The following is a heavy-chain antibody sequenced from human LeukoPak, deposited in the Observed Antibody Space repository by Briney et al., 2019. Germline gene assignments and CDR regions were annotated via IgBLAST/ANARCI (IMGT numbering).Heavy chain of an antibody. J-gene: IGHJ5*02. CDR1: GGSISSSNYY. CDR2: IYYGGST. Sequence: PSETLSLTCTVSGGSISSSNYYWGWIRQPPGKGLEWIGSIYYGGSTYYNPSLKSRVTISVDTSKNQFSLKLSSVTAADTAIYYCARGGYYGSGNDFRFDPWGQGTLVTVSS. CDR3: ARGGYYGSGNDFRFDP. V-gene: IGHV4-39*07. D-gene: IGHD3-10*01.